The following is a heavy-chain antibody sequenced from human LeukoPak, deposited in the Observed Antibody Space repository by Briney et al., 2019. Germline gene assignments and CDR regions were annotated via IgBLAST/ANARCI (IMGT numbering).Heavy chain of an antibody. Sequence: GGSLRLSCAASGFTFSGYGMQWVRQSPGKGLVWVSRINSEGSSTGYADSVKGRFTISGDNANNTLYLQMNSLRAEDTAVYFCSKMPLRYYYMDVWGKGTTVTVSS. CDR2: INSEGSST. J-gene: IGHJ6*03. CDR1: GFTFSGYG. CDR3: SKMPLRYYYMDV. V-gene: IGHV3-74*01. D-gene: IGHD2-2*01.